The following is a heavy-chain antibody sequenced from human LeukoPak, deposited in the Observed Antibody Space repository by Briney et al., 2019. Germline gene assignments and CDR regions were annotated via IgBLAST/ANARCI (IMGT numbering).Heavy chain of an antibody. CDR2: INHSGST. CDR3: ASLCGSCSRGAFDI. J-gene: IGHJ3*02. D-gene: IGHD2-15*01. Sequence: SETLSLTCAVYGGSFSGYYWSWIRQPPGKGLEWIGEINHSGSTNYDPSLKSRVTISVDTSKNQFSLKLSSVTAADTAVYYCASLCGSCSRGAFDIWGQGTMVTVSS. CDR1: GGSFSGYY. V-gene: IGHV4-34*01.